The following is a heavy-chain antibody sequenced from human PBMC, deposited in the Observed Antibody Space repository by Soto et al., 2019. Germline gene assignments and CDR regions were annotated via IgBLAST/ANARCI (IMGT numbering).Heavy chain of an antibody. CDR2: IWYDGTSK. CDR3: AYRTGFDY. CDR1: GLTFTRSG. Sequence: PGGSLRLSCAASGLTFTRSGMHWVRQAPGKGLEWVAVIWYDGTSKYYGDSVKGRFTISRDNSKNTLYLQMNSLIAEDTAVYYCAYRTGFDYWGQGALVTVSS. J-gene: IGHJ4*02. V-gene: IGHV3-33*01.